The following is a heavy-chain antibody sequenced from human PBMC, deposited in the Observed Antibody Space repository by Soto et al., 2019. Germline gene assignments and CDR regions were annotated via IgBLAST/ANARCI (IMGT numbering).Heavy chain of an antibody. V-gene: IGHV4-61*01. CDR3: ARGGGAFDY. D-gene: IGHD3-16*01. Sequence: SETLSLTCTFSVGSVISGSYYWSWIRQPPGKGLEWIGHVYYSGSTNYNPSLKGRVTISVDTSKNQFSLKLSSVTAADTAVYYCARGGGAFDYWGQGTLVTVSS. J-gene: IGHJ4*02. CDR2: VYYSGST. CDR1: VGSVISGSYY.